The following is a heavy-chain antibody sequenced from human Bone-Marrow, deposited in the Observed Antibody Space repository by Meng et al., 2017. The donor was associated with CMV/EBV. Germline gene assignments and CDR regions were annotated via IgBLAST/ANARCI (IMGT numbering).Heavy chain of an antibody. CDR2: ISATGITT. V-gene: IGHV3-23*01. J-gene: IGHJ4*02. CDR3: ARDRDPCDSVVQMDL. D-gene: IGHD5-24*01. CDR1: GFTFRTFV. Sequence: GESLKISCAASGFTFRTFVMTWVRQAPGKGLEWVSGISATGITTYYADSVRGRFTVSRDNSKNTLYLQMNSLRADDTALYYCARDRDPCDSVVQMDLWGQGTQVTVSS.